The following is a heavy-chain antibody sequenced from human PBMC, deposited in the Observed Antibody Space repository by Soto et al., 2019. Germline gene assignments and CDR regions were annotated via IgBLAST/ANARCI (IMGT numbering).Heavy chain of an antibody. Sequence: PSETLSLTCTVSGGSISSGDYYWSWIRQPPGKGLEWIGYIYYSGSTYYNPSLKSRVTISVDTSKNQFSLKLSSVTAADTAVYYCASALWSGYYKPPDYWGQGTLVTV. CDR3: ASALWSGYYKPPDY. V-gene: IGHV4-30-4*01. J-gene: IGHJ4*02. CDR1: GGSISSGDYY. D-gene: IGHD3-3*01. CDR2: IYYSGST.